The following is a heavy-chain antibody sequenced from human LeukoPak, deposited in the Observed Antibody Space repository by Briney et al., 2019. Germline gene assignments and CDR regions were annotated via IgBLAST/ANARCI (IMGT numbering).Heavy chain of an antibody. CDR3: ARVDIVVVHDAFDI. J-gene: IGHJ3*02. CDR1: GGSISSYY. D-gene: IGHD2-2*03. Sequence: SETLSLTCTVSGGSISSYYWSWIRQPPGKGLEWIGYIYYSGSTNYNPSLKSRVTISVDTSKNQFSLKLSSVTAADTAVYYCARVDIVVVHDAFDIWDQGTMVTVSS. CDR2: IYYSGST. V-gene: IGHV4-59*01.